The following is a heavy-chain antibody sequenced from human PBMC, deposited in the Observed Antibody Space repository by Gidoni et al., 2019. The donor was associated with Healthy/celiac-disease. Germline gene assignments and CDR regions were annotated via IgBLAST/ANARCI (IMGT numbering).Heavy chain of an antibody. J-gene: IGHJ4*02. CDR3: ATNSPASDY. Sequence: QLQLQESGPGLVKPSETLSLTCTVPGGSIASLNYYWGWIRQPPGQGLEWIGGFHYSGNPGYNPSLKGRVTISVDTAKNRFSLKLNSVTAADTAVYYCATNSPASDYWGQGTLVTVSS. CDR2: FHYSGNP. CDR1: GGSIASLNYY. V-gene: IGHV4-39*01.